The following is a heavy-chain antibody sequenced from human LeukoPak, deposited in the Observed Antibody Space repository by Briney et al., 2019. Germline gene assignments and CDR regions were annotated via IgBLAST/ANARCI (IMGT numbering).Heavy chain of an antibody. CDR3: ARGFRYYGSGINY. V-gene: IGHV3-64*01. CDR2: ISTNGGST. D-gene: IGHD3-10*01. J-gene: IGHJ4*02. Sequence: GGSLRLSCAASGFTFSEYSMHWVRQAPGKGLEYVSAISTNGGSTYYANSVKGRFTISRDDPKNTLDLQMGSLRPEDMAVYYCARGFRYYGSGINYWGQGTLVTVSS. CDR1: GFTFSEYS.